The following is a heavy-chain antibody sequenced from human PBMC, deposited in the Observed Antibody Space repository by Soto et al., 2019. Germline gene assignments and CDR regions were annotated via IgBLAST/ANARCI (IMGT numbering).Heavy chain of an antibody. CDR2: LTRSGTT. CDR1: GFTFSNYA. V-gene: IGHV3-23*01. CDR3: VMEFATGSPNYDS. Sequence: GGSLRLSCAASGFTFSNYAMSWVRQAPGKGLEWVSTLTRSGTTPYADSVRGRFTISRDNSKNTLYLQMDSLRAEDTAVYYCVMEFATGSPNYDSWGLGTLVTVSS. J-gene: IGHJ4*02. D-gene: IGHD3-10*01.